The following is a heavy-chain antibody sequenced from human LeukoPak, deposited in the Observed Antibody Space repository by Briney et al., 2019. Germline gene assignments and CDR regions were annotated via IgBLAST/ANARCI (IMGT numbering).Heavy chain of an antibody. J-gene: IGHJ4*02. CDR3: ARTYYVWGSYRYTYFDY. D-gene: IGHD3-16*02. Sequence: SETLSLTCTVSGGSISSSSYYWGWIRQPPGKGLEWIGSIYYSGSTYYNPSLKSRATISVDTSKNQFSLKLSSVTAADTAVYYCARTYYVWGSYRYTYFDYWGQGTLVTVSS. CDR2: IYYSGST. CDR1: GGSISSSSYY. V-gene: IGHV4-39*01.